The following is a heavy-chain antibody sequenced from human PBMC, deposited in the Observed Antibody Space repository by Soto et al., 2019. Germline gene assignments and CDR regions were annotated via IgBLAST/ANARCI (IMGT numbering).Heavy chain of an antibody. J-gene: IGHJ6*02. CDR2: IWYDGSNK. CDR3: ARDFVTRTPMYYGMDV. V-gene: IGHV3-33*01. Sequence: QVQLVESGGGVVQPGRSLRRSCAASGFTFSSYGMHWVRQAPGKGLEWVAVIWYDGSNKYYADSVKGRFTISRDNSTNTLYLQMNSLRAEDTAVYYCARDFVTRTPMYYGMDVWGQGTTVTVSS. CDR1: GFTFSSYG. D-gene: IGHD6-6*01.